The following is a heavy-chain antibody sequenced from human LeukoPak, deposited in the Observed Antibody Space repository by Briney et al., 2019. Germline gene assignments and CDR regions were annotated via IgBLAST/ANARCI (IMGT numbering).Heavy chain of an antibody. V-gene: IGHV4-34*01. CDR1: GGSFSGYY. J-gene: IGHJ4*02. Sequence: SETLSLTRAVYGGSFSGYYWSWIRQPPGKGLEWIGEINHSGSTNYNPSLKSRVTISVDTSKNQFSLKLSSVTAADTAVYYCARRLRGKYPDYWGQGTLVTASS. D-gene: IGHD6-6*01. CDR3: ARRLRGKYPDY. CDR2: INHSGST.